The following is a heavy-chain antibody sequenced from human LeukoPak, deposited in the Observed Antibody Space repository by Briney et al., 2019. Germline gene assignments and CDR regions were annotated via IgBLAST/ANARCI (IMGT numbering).Heavy chain of an antibody. CDR1: GVTFSSYA. V-gene: IGHV3-23*01. J-gene: IGHJ6*03. D-gene: IGHD3-16*01. Sequence: GGSLRLSCAASGVTFSSYAMSWVRHAPGKGLEWVSAISGSGGSTYYADSVKGRLTISRDNSKNTLYLQMHSLRAEDTAVYYCAKFRNVWDYYYMDVWGKGITVTVSS. CDR3: AKFRNVWDYYYMDV. CDR2: ISGSGGST.